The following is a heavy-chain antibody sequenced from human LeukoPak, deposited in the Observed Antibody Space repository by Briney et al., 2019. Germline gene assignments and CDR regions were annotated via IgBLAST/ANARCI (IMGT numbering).Heavy chain of an antibody. CDR3: ARGEFYDFWSGYPPAFDY. CDR1: GFTFSTYW. J-gene: IGHJ4*02. D-gene: IGHD3-3*01. Sequence: GGSLRLSCAASGFTFSTYWMHWVRQAPGKGLVWVSRINSDGSNTSYADSVKGRFTISRDNSKNTLYLQMNSLRAEDTAVYYCARGEFYDFWSGYPPAFDYWGQGTLVTVSS. CDR2: INSDGSNT. V-gene: IGHV3-74*01.